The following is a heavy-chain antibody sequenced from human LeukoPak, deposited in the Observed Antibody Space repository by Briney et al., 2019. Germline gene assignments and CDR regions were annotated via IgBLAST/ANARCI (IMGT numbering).Heavy chain of an antibody. CDR3: VRDGYGSGLNGGRWFDP. Sequence: PGGSLRLSCAASGFTFSNYGMHWVRQAPGKGLEWVAVISYDGKKNNYADSVKGRFTISRDNSKNTLYLQMNSLRAEDTAVYYCVRDGYGSGLNGGRWFDPWGQGTLVTVSS. D-gene: IGHD6-19*01. J-gene: IGHJ5*02. CDR2: ISYDGKKN. CDR1: GFTFSNYG. V-gene: IGHV3-30*03.